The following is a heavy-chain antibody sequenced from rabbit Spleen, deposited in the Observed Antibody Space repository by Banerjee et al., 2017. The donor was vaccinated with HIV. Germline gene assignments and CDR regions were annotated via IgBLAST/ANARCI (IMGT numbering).Heavy chain of an antibody. D-gene: IGHD8-1*01. V-gene: IGHV1S45*01. CDR2: IYAGSSGST. J-gene: IGHJ6*01. CDR3: ARMAGPSFSTYGMDL. CDR1: GFSFSSSAW. Sequence: QEQLVESGGDLVKPEGSLTLTCTASGFSFSSSAWICWVRQAPGKGLEWIACIYAGSSGSTYYASWAKGRFTISETSSTTVTLQMTSLTAADTATYFCARMAGPSFSTYGMDLWGQGTLVTVS.